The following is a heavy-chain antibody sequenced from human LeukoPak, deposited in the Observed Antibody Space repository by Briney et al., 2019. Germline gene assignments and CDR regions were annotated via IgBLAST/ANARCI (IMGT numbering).Heavy chain of an antibody. D-gene: IGHD3-3*01. CDR1: GGAISSGDTY. CDR2: IYYSGST. V-gene: IGHV4-30-4*01. J-gene: IGHJ5*02. CDR3: ASLYDFWSGYSNWFDP. Sequence: PSETLSLTCTVSGGAISSGDTYWSSIRHPPGKGLEWVGYIYYSGSTYYNPSLKSRVTISVDTSKNQFSLKLSSVTAADTAVYYCASLYDFWSGYSNWFDPWGQGTLVTVSS.